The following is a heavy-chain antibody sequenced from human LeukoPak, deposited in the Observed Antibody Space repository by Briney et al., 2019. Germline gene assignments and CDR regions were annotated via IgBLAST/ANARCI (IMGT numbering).Heavy chain of an antibody. CDR2: ISGSGGST. V-gene: IGHV3-23*01. D-gene: IGHD5-18*01. CDR3: ANPRGYSYGLLDY. CDR1: GFTFGSYA. J-gene: IGHJ4*02. Sequence: PGGSLRLSCAASGFTFGSYAMSWVRQAPGKGLEWVSAISGSGGSTYYADSVKGRFTISRDNSKNTLYLQMNSLRAEDTAVYYCANPRGYSYGLLDYWGQGTLVTVSS.